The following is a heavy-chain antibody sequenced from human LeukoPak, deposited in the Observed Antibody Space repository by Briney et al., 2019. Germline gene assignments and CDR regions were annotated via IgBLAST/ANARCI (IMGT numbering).Heavy chain of an antibody. J-gene: IGHJ4*02. Sequence: PGGSLRLSCAASGFTFRSHGMHWVRQAPGKGLEWVAVIWYDGSNKYYADSVKGRFTISRDNSKNTLYLEMNSLRAEDTAVYYCARDRRGSENYHYFGYWGQGTLVTVSS. CDR1: GFTFRSHG. D-gene: IGHD3-10*01. V-gene: IGHV3-33*01. CDR3: ARDRRGSENYHYFGY. CDR2: IWYDGSNK.